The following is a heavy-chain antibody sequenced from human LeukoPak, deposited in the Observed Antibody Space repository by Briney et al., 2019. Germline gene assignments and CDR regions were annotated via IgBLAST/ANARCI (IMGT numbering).Heavy chain of an antibody. CDR1: GGSISSRNW. V-gene: IGHV4-4*02. J-gene: IGHJ4*02. Sequence: PSGTLSLTCAVSGGSISSRNWWSWVRQSPGKGLEWIGEIYHSGSTNYRASLKSRLIISVDKSRNQFSLELSSVTAADTAIYFCARQGIAATGLFDCWGQGILVTVSS. CDR2: IYHSGST. CDR3: ARQGIAATGLFDC. D-gene: IGHD6-13*01.